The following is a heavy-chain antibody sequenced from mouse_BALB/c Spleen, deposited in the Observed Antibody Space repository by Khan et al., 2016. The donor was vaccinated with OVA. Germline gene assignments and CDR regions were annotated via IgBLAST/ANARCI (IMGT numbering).Heavy chain of an antibody. Sequence: QVQLQQSGAELARPGASVKMSCKASGYTFTSHTMHWIMQSPGQGLEWIGYINPRSGYSNYNQKFNDKATLTADKSSSTAYMQLSSLTSEDSAVYYCARRTTGYTMDYWGKGTSVTVSS. CDR3: ARRTTGYTMDY. CDR1: GYTFTSHT. V-gene: IGHV1-4*01. J-gene: IGHJ4*01. D-gene: IGHD2-14*01. CDR2: INPRSGYS.